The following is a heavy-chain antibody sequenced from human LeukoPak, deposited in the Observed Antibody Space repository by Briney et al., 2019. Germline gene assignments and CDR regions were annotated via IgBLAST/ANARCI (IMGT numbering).Heavy chain of an antibody. CDR2: INLSGGST. D-gene: IGHD6-13*01. Sequence: ASVKVSCKASGYTFTGYHMHWVRQAPGQGLEWMGIINLSGGSTSYAQKFQGRVTMTRDTSTSTVYMELSSLRSEDTAVYYCAREWQQLVSEDGWFDPWGQGTLVTVSS. CDR3: AREWQQLVSEDGWFDP. CDR1: GYTFTGYH. V-gene: IGHV1-46*01. J-gene: IGHJ5*02.